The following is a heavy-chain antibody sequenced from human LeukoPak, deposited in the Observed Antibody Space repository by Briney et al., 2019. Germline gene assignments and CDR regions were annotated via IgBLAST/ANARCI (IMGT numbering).Heavy chain of an antibody. Sequence: GGSLRLSCAASGFTFTDYWMHWVRQVAGKGLVWVSRINGDLTNTTYADSVKGRFTISRDNAKNTLYLQMNSLRAEDTAVYYCARVGYSSSWPPEGYFDYWGQGTLVTVSS. V-gene: IGHV3-74*03. D-gene: IGHD6-13*01. CDR3: ARVGYSSSWPPEGYFDY. J-gene: IGHJ4*02. CDR1: GFTFTDYW. CDR2: INGDLTNT.